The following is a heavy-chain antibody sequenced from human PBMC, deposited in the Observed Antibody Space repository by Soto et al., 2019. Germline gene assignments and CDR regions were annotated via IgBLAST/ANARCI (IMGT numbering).Heavy chain of an antibody. Sequence: QVQLQESGPGLVKPSETLSLTCTVSGGSISSYYWSWIRQPPGKGLEWFGYIYYSGSTNYNPSLKSRVTISVDTSKNQFSLKLSSVTAADTAVYYCARQRDGYNYFDYWGQGTLVTVSS. V-gene: IGHV4-59*08. CDR1: GGSISSYY. D-gene: IGHD2-21*01. CDR2: IYYSGST. CDR3: ARQRDGYNYFDY. J-gene: IGHJ4*02.